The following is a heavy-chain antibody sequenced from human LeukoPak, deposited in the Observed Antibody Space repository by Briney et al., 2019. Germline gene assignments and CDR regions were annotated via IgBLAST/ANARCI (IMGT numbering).Heavy chain of an antibody. CDR1: GGTFSSYA. Sequence: SVKVSCKASGGTFSSYAISWVRQAPGQGLEWMGRIIPILGIANYAQKFQGRVTITADKSTSTAYMELSSLRSEDTAVYYCARVSCSGGSCYGDYWGQGTLVTVSS. CDR2: IIPILGIA. D-gene: IGHD2-15*01. J-gene: IGHJ4*02. V-gene: IGHV1-69*04. CDR3: ARVSCSGGSCYGDY.